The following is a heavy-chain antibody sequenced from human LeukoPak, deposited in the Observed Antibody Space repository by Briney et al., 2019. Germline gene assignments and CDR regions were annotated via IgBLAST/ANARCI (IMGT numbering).Heavy chain of an antibody. Sequence: GESLQISCKGSGXGFTGYLSGWVRQMPGKGLEWMGIIYPGDSDTKYSPSFQGQVTISADKSITTTYLQWSSLKASDTAIYYCARRSSIATRLFDFWGQGTLVTVSS. D-gene: IGHD6-6*01. CDR1: GXGFTGYL. J-gene: IGHJ4*02. V-gene: IGHV5-51*01. CDR3: ARRSSIATRLFDF. CDR2: IYPGDSDT.